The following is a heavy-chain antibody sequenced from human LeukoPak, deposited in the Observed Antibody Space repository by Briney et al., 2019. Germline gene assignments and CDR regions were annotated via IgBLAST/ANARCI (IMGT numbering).Heavy chain of an antibody. CDR3: VRDNLENQWLERSY. D-gene: IGHD6-19*01. J-gene: IGHJ4*02. CDR2: ISKDGSDK. V-gene: IGHV3-30-3*01. Sequence: GRSLRLSCAASGLTFSDYAMHWVRQAPGKGLEWVAVISKDGSDKYYPGSVRGRFTISRDNVKNSVYLQMNSLRAEDTAIYYCVRDNLENQWLERSYWGQGTLVTISS. CDR1: GLTFSDYA.